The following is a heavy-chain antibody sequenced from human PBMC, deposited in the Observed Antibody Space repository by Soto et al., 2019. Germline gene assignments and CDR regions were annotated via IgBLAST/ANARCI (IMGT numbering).Heavy chain of an antibody. J-gene: IGHJ4*02. CDR1: RFTFSSYW. D-gene: IGHD3-16*01. V-gene: IGHV4-59*12. Sequence: PGGSLRLSCTAPRFTFSSYWMNWIRQSPGNGLEWIGYIHYSGGTNYTPSLRSRITVTPDTSKNQFSLHLNSVTPEDTAVYYCAREFPYYVSSDSSLDYWGQGALVTVSS. CDR2: IHYSGGT. CDR3: AREFPYYVSSDSSLDY.